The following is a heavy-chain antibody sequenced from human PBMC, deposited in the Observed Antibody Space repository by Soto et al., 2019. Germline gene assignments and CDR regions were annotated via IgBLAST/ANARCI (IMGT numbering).Heavy chain of an antibody. CDR1: GFSFGRYG. Sequence: QVKLVESGGGVVQPGRSLRLSCAASGFSFGRYGMHWVRQAPGKGLEWVAVISYDGTNKYYADSVKGRFTISRDNSKNMLYTQMNSLRAEDTAVYYCAKDYVRPLDYWGQGTLVTVSS. V-gene: IGHV3-30*18. J-gene: IGHJ4*02. D-gene: IGHD1-1*01. CDR3: AKDYVRPLDY. CDR2: ISYDGTNK.